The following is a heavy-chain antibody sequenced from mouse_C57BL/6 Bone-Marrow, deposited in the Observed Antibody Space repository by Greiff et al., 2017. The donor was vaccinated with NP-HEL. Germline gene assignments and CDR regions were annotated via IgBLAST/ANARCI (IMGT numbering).Heavy chain of an antibody. D-gene: IGHD2-4*01. CDR2: INYDGSST. CDR3: AREGGLRRRTYAMDY. Sequence: EVNLVESEGSLVQPGSSMKLSCTASGFTFSDYYMAWVRQVPEKGLEWVANINYDGSSTYYLDSLKSRFIISRDNAKNILYLQMSSLKSEDTATYYCAREGGLRRRTYAMDYWGQGTSVTVSS. V-gene: IGHV5-16*01. CDR1: GFTFSDYY. J-gene: IGHJ4*01.